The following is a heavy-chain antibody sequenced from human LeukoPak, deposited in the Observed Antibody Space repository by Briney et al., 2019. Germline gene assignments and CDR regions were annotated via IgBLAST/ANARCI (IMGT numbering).Heavy chain of an antibody. CDR2: ISSSSSTI. CDR3: ARVHTSSYATDL. CDR1: GFTFSTYS. V-gene: IGHV3-48*04. D-gene: IGHD3-22*01. Sequence: GGSLRLSCAASGFTFSTYSIDWVRQAPGKGREWISYISSSSSTIDFADSVKGRFTISRDNARNSVYLQMNSLRAEDTAVYYCARVHTSSYATDLWGQGTLVTVSS. J-gene: IGHJ5*02.